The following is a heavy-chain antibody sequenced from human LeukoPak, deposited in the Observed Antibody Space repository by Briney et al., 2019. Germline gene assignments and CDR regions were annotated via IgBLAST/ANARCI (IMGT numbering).Heavy chain of an antibody. J-gene: IGHJ3*02. V-gene: IGHV3-64D*06. CDR3: VKSVTTGTGGAFDI. CDR2: ISSNGGST. Sequence: GGSLRLSCSASGFTLSSYAMHWVRQAPGKGLEYVSAISSNGGSTYYADSVKGRFTISRDNSKNTLYLQMSSRRAEDTAVYYCVKSVTTGTGGAFDIWGQGTMVTVSS. CDR1: GFTLSSYA. D-gene: IGHD1-1*01.